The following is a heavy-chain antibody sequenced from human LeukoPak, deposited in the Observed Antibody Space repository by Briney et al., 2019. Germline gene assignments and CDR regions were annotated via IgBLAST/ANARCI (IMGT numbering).Heavy chain of an antibody. V-gene: IGHV4-59*13. D-gene: IGHD6-13*01. J-gene: IGHJ4*02. CDR3: ARELAAAAGLDY. Sequence: SETLSLTCTVSGGSISSYYWSWIRQPPGKGLEWIGYIYYSGSTNYNPSLKSRVTISVDTSKNQFSLKLSSVTAADTAVYYCARELAAAAGLDYWGQGTLVTVSS. CDR2: IYYSGST. CDR1: GGSISSYY.